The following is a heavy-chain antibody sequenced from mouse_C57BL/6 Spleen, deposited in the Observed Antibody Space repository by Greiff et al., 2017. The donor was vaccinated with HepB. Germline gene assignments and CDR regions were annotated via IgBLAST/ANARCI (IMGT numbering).Heavy chain of an antibody. Sequence: EVKLVESGGGLVKPGGSLKLSCAASGFTFSDYGMHWVRQAPEKGLEWVAYISSGSSTIYYADTVKGRFTISRDNAKNTLFLQMTSLRSEDTAMYYCARLHYEYDEGGFDYWGQGTTLTVSS. V-gene: IGHV5-17*01. CDR3: ARLHYEYDEGGFDY. CDR1: GFTFSDYG. CDR2: ISSGSSTI. D-gene: IGHD2-4*01. J-gene: IGHJ2*01.